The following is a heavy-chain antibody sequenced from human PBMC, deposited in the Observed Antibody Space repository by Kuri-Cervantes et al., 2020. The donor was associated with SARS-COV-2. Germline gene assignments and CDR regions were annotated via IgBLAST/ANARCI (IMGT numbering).Heavy chain of an antibody. CDR1: GCSMSSYY. CDR3: SRGGAGYCSSSSCYLSFDI. D-gene: IGHD2-2*01. CDR2: IYTSGST. V-gene: IGHV4-4*07. J-gene: IGHJ3*02. Sequence: SEILSLTCTVSGCSMSSYYWSWLRQPAGRGLEWIGRIYTSGSTNYNPSLKSRVTISVDTSKNQFSPKLSSVTAADTAVYYCSRGGAGYCSSSSCYLSFDIWGQGTMVTVSS.